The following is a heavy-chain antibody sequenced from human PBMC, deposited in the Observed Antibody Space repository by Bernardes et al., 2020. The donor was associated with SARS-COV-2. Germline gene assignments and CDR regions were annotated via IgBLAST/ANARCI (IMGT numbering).Heavy chain of an antibody. CDR2: IIPMVGTP. J-gene: IGHJ3*01. CDR3: ATPLVSSGWQLTNSFQL. CDR1: GVTFTHSD. Sequence: SVKVSCKASGVTFTHSDFNWVRQAPGQGLEWMGGIIPMVGTPKYAQKFQGRVTFTADGSTKTAYMELSSLGSDDTALYYCATPLVSSGWQLTNSFQLWGQGTMVIVSS. D-gene: IGHD6-19*01. V-gene: IGHV1-69*13.